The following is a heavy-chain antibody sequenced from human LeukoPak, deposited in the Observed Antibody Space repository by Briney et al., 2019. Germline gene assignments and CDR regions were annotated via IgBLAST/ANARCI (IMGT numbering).Heavy chain of an antibody. V-gene: IGHV4-4*02. CDR1: GASVSSSNW. J-gene: IGHJ4*02. D-gene: IGHD6-19*01. CDR2: IHHSGST. CDR3: ARGLYGSDSY. Sequence: TSETLSLTCAVSGASVSSSNWWIWVRQPPKKGLEWIGEIHHSGSTNYNPPLKSRVTMSVDTSKNQISLRLSSVTAADTAVYYCARGLYGSDSYWGQGNLVTVSS.